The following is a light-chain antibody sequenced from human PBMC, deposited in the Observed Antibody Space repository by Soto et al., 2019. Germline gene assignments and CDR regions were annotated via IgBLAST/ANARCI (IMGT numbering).Light chain of an antibody. Sequence: QSVLTQPASVSGSPGQSITISCTGTSSDVGSYNLVSWYQQHPGKAPKLMIYEVSKRPSGVSNRFSGSKSGNTASLTISGLQAEDEADYYCSSYAASNNFYFVFGGGTKLTVL. CDR3: SSYAASNNFYFV. V-gene: IGLV2-23*02. CDR1: SSDVGSYNL. CDR2: EVS. J-gene: IGLJ3*02.